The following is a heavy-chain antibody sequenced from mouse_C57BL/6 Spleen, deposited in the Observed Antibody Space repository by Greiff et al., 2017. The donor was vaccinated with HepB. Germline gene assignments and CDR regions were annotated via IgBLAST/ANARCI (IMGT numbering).Heavy chain of an antibody. CDR1: GYTFTSYW. D-gene: IGHD1-1*01. CDR3: ARGGYYGSVYAMDY. J-gene: IGHJ4*01. Sequence: QVQLQQPGAELVRPGSSVKLSCKASGYTFTSYWMDWVKQRPGQGLEWIGNIYPSDSETHYNQKFKDKATLTVDKSSSTAYMQLSSLTSEDSAVYYCARGGYYGSVYAMDYWGQGNSDTVSS. CDR2: IYPSDSET. V-gene: IGHV1-61*01.